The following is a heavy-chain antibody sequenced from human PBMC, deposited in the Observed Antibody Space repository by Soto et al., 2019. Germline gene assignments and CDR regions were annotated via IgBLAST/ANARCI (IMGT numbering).Heavy chain of an antibody. CDR3: ARDGVAAGNINFDY. D-gene: IGHD6-19*01. V-gene: IGHV1-3*01. J-gene: IGHJ4*01. Sequence: ASVKVSCNASGYMFTKSAMHWVRQAPGQRREWMGWISGDSGNTKYSPTLQDRVTITRDTSASTAYMELSSLRSEDTALYYCARDGVAAGNINFDYWGQGTLVTVSS. CDR1: GYMFTKSA. CDR2: ISGDSGNT.